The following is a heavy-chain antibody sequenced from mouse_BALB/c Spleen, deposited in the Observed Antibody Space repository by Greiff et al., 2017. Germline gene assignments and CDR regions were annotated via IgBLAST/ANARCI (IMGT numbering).Heavy chain of an antibody. CDR2: ISYDGSN. V-gene: IGHV3-6*02. D-gene: IGHD2-4*01. Sequence: VQLQESGPGLVKPSQSLSLTCSVTGYSITSGYYWNWIRQFPGNKLEWMGYISYDGSNNYNPSLKNRISITRDTSKNQFFLKLNSVTTEDTATYYCARGGSTMITTRVFAYWGQGTLVTVSA. CDR1: GYSITSGYY. CDR3: ARGGSTMITTRVFAY. J-gene: IGHJ3*01.